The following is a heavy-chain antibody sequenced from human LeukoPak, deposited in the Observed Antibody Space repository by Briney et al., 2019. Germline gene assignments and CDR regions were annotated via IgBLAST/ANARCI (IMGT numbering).Heavy chain of an antibody. CDR2: IYYSGST. V-gene: IGHV4-39*01. J-gene: IGHJ4*02. Sequence: KPSETPSLTCTVSGGSISSSSYYWGWVRQPPGKGLEWIGGIYYSGSTYYNPSLKSRVTISVDTSKNQFSLKLSSVTAADTAVYYCARPGGRTGRWGQGTLVTVSS. D-gene: IGHD2-15*01. CDR3: ARPGGRTGR. CDR1: GGSISSSSYY.